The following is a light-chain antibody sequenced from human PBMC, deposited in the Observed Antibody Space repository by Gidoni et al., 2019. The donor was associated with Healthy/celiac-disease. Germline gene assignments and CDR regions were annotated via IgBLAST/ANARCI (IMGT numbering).Light chain of an antibody. CDR3: QQYNSYSPLT. J-gene: IGKJ4*01. CDR1: QSISSR. CDR2: DAS. V-gene: IGKV1-5*01. Sequence: DIQLTQSPSTLSASVGDRVTITCRASQSISSRLAWYQQKPGKAPKLLIYDASSLESGVPSRFSGSGSWTEFTLTISSLQPDDFATYYCQQYNSYSPLTFGGGTKVEIK.